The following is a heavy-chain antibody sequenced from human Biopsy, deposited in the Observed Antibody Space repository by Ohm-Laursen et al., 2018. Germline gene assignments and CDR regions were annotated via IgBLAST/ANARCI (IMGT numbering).Heavy chain of an antibody. CDR2: INSMFGTT. D-gene: IGHD1-1*01. Sequence: SSVKVSCKASGGTFSSFGISWVRQAPGQGLEWMGEINSMFGTTNYAQTFQGRVTITADESTSTAYMEVSSLRSEDTAVYYCAKRGVERGRPLAYWGQGTLVTFSS. CDR3: AKRGVERGRPLAY. J-gene: IGHJ4*02. V-gene: IGHV1-69*01. CDR1: GGTFSSFG.